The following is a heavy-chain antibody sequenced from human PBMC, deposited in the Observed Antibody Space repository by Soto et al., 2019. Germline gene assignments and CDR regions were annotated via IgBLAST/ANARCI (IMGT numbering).Heavy chain of an antibody. CDR1: GYSFTSYW. D-gene: IGHD6-6*01. V-gene: IGHV5-10-1*01. Sequence: GESLKISCKGSGYSFTSYWISWVRQMPGKGLEWMGRIDPSDSYTNYSPSFQGHVTISADKSISTAYLQWSSLKASDTAMYYCARHPSIAARPRYYYGMDVWGQGTTVTVSS. CDR3: ARHPSIAARPRYYYGMDV. J-gene: IGHJ6*02. CDR2: IDPSDSYT.